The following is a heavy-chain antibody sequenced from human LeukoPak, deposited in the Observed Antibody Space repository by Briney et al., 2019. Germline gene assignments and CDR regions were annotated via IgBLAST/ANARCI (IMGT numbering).Heavy chain of an antibody. CDR1: GGSFSGYY. CDR2: INSSGST. J-gene: IGHJ4*02. V-gene: IGHV4-34*01. D-gene: IGHD5-18*01. Sequence: SETLSLTCAVYGGSFSGYYWSWIRQPPGKGLEWIGEINSSGSTNYNPSLKSRVTISVDTSKNQFSLKLSSVTAADTAVYYCASRGYSYGPFDYWGQGTLVCVSS. CDR3: ASRGYSYGPFDY.